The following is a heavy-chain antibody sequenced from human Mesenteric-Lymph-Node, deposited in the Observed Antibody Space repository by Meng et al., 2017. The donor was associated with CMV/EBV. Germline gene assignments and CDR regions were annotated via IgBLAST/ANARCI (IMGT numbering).Heavy chain of an antibody. D-gene: IGHD1-26*01. Sequence: GGSLRLSCAASGFDFSAYGMHWVRQAPGMGLEWVAFIHFDGSYKYYADSVKGRFTISRDNSKNTLYLQMNSLRAEDTAIYYCPKDGLGGWDHFDYWGQGALVTVSS. CDR2: IHFDGSYK. CDR1: GFDFSAYG. V-gene: IGHV3-30*02. CDR3: PKDGLGGWDHFDY. J-gene: IGHJ4*02.